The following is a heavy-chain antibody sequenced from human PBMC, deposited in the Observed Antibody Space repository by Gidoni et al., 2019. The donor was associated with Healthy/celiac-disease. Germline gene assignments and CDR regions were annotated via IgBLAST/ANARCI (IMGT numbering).Heavy chain of an antibody. Sequence: EVQLLESGGGLVQPGGSLRLSCAASGFTFSSYAMSWVRQAPGKGLEWVSAISGSGGSTYYADSVKGRFTISRDNSKNTLYLQMNSLRAEDTAVYYCAKPTTCTSCEYYYYYGMDVWGQGTTVTVSS. CDR1: GFTFSSYA. J-gene: IGHJ6*02. V-gene: IGHV3-23*01. CDR3: AKPTTCTSCEYYYYYGMDV. CDR2: ISGSGGST. D-gene: IGHD2-2*01.